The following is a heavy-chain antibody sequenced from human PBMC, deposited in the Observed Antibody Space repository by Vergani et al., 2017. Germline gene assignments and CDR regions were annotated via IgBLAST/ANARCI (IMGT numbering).Heavy chain of an antibody. CDR1: GITFWKFG. CDR2: ISWNSGAV. J-gene: IGHJ3*01. Sequence: EVDLVESGGGLAQPGGSLRLSCEASGITFWKFGMHLVRQGPGKGLEWVSGISWNSGAVDYADSVRGRFTISRDNAKNSLFLEMNSLRFEDTAVYFCTQGSGYYHDSAGHGYDPYTGFDLWGQGTLVTVSS. V-gene: IGHV3-9*01. D-gene: IGHD3-3*01. CDR3: TQGSGYYHDSAGHGYDPYTGFDL.